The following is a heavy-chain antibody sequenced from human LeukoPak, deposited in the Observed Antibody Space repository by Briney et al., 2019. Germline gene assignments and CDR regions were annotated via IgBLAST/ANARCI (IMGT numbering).Heavy chain of an antibody. CDR1: GFTFRSYA. CDR2: ISYDGSNK. Sequence: LRVSPAAPGFTFRSYALRSVCQAPGEGREWEAVISYDGSNKYYADSVKGRFTISRDNSKNTLYLQMNSLRAEDTAVYYCARARGRLTGYYSDYWGQGTLVTVSS. CDR3: ARARGRLTGYYSDY. J-gene: IGHJ4*02. D-gene: IGHD3-9*01. V-gene: IGHV3-30*11.